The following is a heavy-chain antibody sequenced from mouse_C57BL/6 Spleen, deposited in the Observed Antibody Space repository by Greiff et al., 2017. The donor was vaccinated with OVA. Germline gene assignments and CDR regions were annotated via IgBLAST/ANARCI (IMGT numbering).Heavy chain of an antibody. D-gene: IGHD1-1*01. Sequence: VQLQQPGAELVKPGASVKLSCKASGYTFTSYWMHWVKQRPGRGLEWIGRIDPNSGGTKYNEKFKSKATLTVDKPSSTAYMQLSSLTSEDSAVYYCARGAFITTVVSPFAYWGQGTLVTVSA. J-gene: IGHJ3*01. CDR2: IDPNSGGT. CDR3: ARGAFITTVVSPFAY. CDR1: GYTFTSYW. V-gene: IGHV1-72*01.